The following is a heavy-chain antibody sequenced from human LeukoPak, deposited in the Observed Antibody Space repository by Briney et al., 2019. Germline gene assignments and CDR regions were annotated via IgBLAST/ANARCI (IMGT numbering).Heavy chain of an antibody. CDR1: GGSTSSYY. CDR2: ISYSGST. J-gene: IGHJ5*02. V-gene: IGHV4-59*01. D-gene: IGHD2-15*01. Sequence: SETLSLTCTVSGGSTSSYYWSWIRQPPGKGLEWIGYISYSGSTNYNPSLKSRVTISVDTSKNQFSLKLSSVTAADTAVYYCARDRGYCSGGSCYRWFDPWGQGTLVSVSS. CDR3: ARDRGYCSGGSCYRWFDP.